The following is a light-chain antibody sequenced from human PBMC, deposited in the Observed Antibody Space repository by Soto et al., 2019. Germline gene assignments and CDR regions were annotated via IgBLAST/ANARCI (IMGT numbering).Light chain of an antibody. Sequence: QLVLTQSSSASASLGSSVELTCTLSSGHSTYIIAWHQQQPGKAPRYLMKLEGSGSYNKGSGIPDRFSGSSSGADRYLTISNLQFEDEADYYCETWDTNVVVFGGGPKLTVL. J-gene: IGLJ2*01. CDR1: SGHSTYI. CDR3: ETWDTNVVV. CDR2: LEGSGSY. V-gene: IGLV4-60*02.